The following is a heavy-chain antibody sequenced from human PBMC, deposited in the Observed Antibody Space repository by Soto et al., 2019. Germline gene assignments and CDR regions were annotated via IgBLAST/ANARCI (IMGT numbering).Heavy chain of an antibody. CDR2: IYYSGST. D-gene: IGHD3-22*01. J-gene: IGHJ5*02. V-gene: IGHV4-59*01. CDR3: ARALIGYYGSSGYYTNWFDP. CDR1: GGSISSYY. Sequence: PSETLSLTCTVSGGSISSYYWSWIRQPPGKGLEWIGYIYYSGSTNYNPSLKSRVTISVDTSKNQFSLKLSSVTAADTAVYYCARALIGYYGSSGYYTNWFDPWGQGTLVTVSS.